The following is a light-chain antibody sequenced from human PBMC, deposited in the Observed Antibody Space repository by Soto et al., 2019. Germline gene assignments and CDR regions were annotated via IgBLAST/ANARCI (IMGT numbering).Light chain of an antibody. CDR3: AAWDDSLSGGL. CDR2: SSD. CDR1: SSNIGANS. J-gene: IGLJ2*01. Sequence: QSVLTQPPSASGTPGQRVTISCSGSSSNIGANSVSWYQQLPGAAPKLLIYSSDKRPSGVPDRFSGSKSGTSGSLAISGLRSEDEAHYYCAAWDDSLSGGLFGGGTKLTVL. V-gene: IGLV1-47*02.